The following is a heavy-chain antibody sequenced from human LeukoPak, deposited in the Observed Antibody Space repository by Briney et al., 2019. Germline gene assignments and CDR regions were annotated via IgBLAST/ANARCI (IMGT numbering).Heavy chain of an antibody. J-gene: IGHJ5*02. CDR1: GGSFSGYY. CDR2: INHSGST. Sequence: SETLSLTCAVYGGSFSGYYWSWIRQAPGKELEWIGEINHSGSTNYNPSLKSRLTMSIDTSKNQFSLKLSFVTAADTAVYYCARDSGTTGEVKFDPWGQGTLVTVSS. CDR3: ARDSGTTGEVKFDP. D-gene: IGHD4-17*01. V-gene: IGHV4-34*01.